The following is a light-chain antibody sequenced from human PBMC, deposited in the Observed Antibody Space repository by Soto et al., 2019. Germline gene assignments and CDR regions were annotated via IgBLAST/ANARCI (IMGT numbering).Light chain of an antibody. Sequence: DIQMTQSPSTLSASVGDRVTITCPASQTIDSWLAWYQQRPGKPPNLLIYKASTLASGVPSRFSGSGSGTEFTLTINSLQPDDFATYYCQQYHIYSGTFGQGTKVEIK. V-gene: IGKV1-5*03. J-gene: IGKJ1*01. CDR3: QQYHIYSGT. CDR1: QTIDSW. CDR2: KAS.